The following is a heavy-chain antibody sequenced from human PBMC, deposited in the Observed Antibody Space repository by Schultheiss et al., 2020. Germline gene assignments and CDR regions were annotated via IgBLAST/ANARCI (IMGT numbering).Heavy chain of an antibody. CDR2: IYWDDDK. J-gene: IGHJ4*02. D-gene: IGHD4-17*01. CDR1: GFSLSTSGVG. Sequence: SGPTLVKPTQTLTLTCTFSGFSLSTSGVGVGWIRQPPGKALEWLALIYWDDDKYYSTSLKTRLTISKDTSKNQVVLTMTNMDPVDTATYYCARIPGYGDAIDYWGQGTLVTVSS. V-gene: IGHV2-70*01. CDR3: ARIPGYGDAIDY.